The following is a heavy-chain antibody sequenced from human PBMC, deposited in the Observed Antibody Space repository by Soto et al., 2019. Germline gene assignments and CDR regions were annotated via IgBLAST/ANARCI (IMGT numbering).Heavy chain of an antibody. J-gene: IGHJ3*02. V-gene: IGHV4-4*09. Sequence: SETLSLTCTVSGGSISTYYWNWIRQSPGKGLEWIGYIYITGSTHYNPSLNSRAAISLGTSRNQFSLQLNSVTAADTAVYFCARQIGDDPFDIWGQGTMVTVSS. CDR1: GGSISTYY. CDR2: IYITGST. CDR3: ARQIGDDPFDI.